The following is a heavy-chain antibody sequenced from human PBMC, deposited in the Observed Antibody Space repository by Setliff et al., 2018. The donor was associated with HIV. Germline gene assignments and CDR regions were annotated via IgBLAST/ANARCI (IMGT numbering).Heavy chain of an antibody. CDR1: GYTFTTYS. Sequence: ASVKVSCKVSGYTFTTYSIHWVRQAPGQRPEWMGWLRTGTGDTSYSVKFQGRLTITRDTSANTAYMELSNLRSEDTAVYYCVRRATAAEVFDYWGQGTLVTVSS. CDR2: LRTGTGDT. J-gene: IGHJ4*02. V-gene: IGHV1-3*04. D-gene: IGHD6-13*01. CDR3: VRRATAAEVFDY.